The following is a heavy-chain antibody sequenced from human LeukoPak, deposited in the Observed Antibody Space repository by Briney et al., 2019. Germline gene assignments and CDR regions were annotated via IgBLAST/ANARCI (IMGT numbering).Heavy chain of an antibody. D-gene: IGHD3-3*01. Sequence: GGSLRLSCAASGFTFTTYAMSWVRQAPGKGLEWVSAISGGGGSRYHADSVKGRFTISRDNSKNTLYLQMNSLRAEDTAVYYCAKDNPYDFWSGYYSNWFDPWGQGTLVTVSS. V-gene: IGHV3-23*01. CDR3: AKDNPYDFWSGYYSNWFDP. CDR1: GFTFTTYA. CDR2: ISGGGGSR. J-gene: IGHJ5*02.